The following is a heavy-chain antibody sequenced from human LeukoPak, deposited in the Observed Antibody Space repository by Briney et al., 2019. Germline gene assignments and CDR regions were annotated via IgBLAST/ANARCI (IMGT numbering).Heavy chain of an antibody. D-gene: IGHD1-1*01. J-gene: IGHJ4*02. CDR2: IRSNGDTT. Sequence: GGSLRLSCTASGFTFSSLAMTWVRQAPGKGLEWVSTIRSNGDTTYNADSVKGRFTISRDNSKNTLYLELNSLRVEDTATFYCAKGQELDDGVFDSWGQGTMVSVSS. CDR3: AKGQELDDGVFDS. CDR1: GFTFSSLA. V-gene: IGHV3-23*01.